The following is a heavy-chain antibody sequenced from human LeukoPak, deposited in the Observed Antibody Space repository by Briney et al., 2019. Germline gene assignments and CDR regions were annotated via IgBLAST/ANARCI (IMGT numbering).Heavy chain of an antibody. J-gene: IGHJ4*02. CDR3: ARGPNSNWSGLDF. Sequence: GGSLRLSCTASGFSVSGHWMHWARQLPGKGLVWVSRISPTGSTTSYADSVKGRFTVSRDNAKNTLYLQVNNLRAEDTAVYYCARGPNSNWSGLDFWGQGTLLTVSS. CDR2: ISPTGSTT. CDR1: GFSVSGHW. V-gene: IGHV3-74*01. D-gene: IGHD6-6*01.